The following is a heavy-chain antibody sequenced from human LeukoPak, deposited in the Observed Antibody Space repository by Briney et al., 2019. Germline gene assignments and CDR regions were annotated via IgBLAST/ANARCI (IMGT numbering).Heavy chain of an antibody. CDR1: GGSISSSSYY. CDR2: IYYSGST. D-gene: IGHD6-13*01. J-gene: IGHJ5*02. Sequence: SETLSLTCTVSGGSISSSSYYWAWIRQPPGKGLEWIGSIYYSGSTYYNPSLKSRVTISVDTSKNQFSLKLSSVTAADTAVYYCAREGTHSSTWYHWFDPWGQGTLVSVSS. V-gene: IGHV4-39*07. CDR3: AREGTHSSTWYHWFDP.